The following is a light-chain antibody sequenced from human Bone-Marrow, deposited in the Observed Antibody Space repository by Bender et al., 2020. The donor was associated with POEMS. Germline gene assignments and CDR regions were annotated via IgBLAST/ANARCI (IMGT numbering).Light chain of an antibody. CDR2: DVD. J-gene: IGLJ2*01. CDR1: SRDVGAYNY. V-gene: IGLV2-11*01. CDR3: CSYAGSRGI. Sequence: QSALTQPASVSGSPGQSITISCTGTSRDVGAYNYVSWYQQRPGEAPKLLIYDVDKRPSGVPDRFSGSKSGNTASLTIAGLHTDDDSDYFCCSYAGSRGIFGGGTKVTVL.